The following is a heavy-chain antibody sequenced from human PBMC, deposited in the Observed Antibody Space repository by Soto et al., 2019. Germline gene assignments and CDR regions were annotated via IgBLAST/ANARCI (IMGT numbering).Heavy chain of an antibody. V-gene: IGHV3-21*01. CDR2: ISSSSSYI. CDR3: AREVEVGATLYYYYYGMDV. J-gene: IGHJ6*02. D-gene: IGHD1-26*01. Sequence: GGSLRLSCAASGFTFSSYSMNWVRQAPGKGLEWVSSISSSSSYIYYADSVKGRFTISRDNAKNSLYLQMNSLRAEDTAVYYCAREVEVGATLYYYYYGMDVWGQGTTVTVSS. CDR1: GFTFSSYS.